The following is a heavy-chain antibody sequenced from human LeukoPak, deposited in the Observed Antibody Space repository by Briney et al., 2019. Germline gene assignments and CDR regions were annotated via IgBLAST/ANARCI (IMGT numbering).Heavy chain of an antibody. CDR1: GYNFTSYW. J-gene: IGHJ4*02. D-gene: IGHD6-19*01. CDR2: IYPGDSDT. V-gene: IGHV5-51*01. Sequence: GESLKISCEGSGYNFTSYWIAWVRQVPGKGLEWMGIIYPGDSDTRYSPSFQGQVTISADKSISTAYLQWSSLKASDTAVYYCARSRSGWPVDYWGQGTLVTVSS. CDR3: ARSRSGWPVDY.